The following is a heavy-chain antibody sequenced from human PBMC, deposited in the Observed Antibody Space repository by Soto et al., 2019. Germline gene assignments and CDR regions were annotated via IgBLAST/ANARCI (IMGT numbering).Heavy chain of an antibody. CDR1: GYTFSSYD. J-gene: IGHJ3*02. D-gene: IGHD3-3*01. V-gene: IGHV1-8*01. CDR2: MNPNSGNT. Sequence: QVQLVQSGAEVKKPGASVKVSCKASGYTFSSYDINWVRQATGQGLEWVGWMNPNSGNTGYARKFQGRVTMTRNTSISTAYMELSSLSSSDTAVYYCVSKNYYDFWSAYFGGAFDIWGQGTMVTVSS. CDR3: VSKNYYDFWSAYFGGAFDI.